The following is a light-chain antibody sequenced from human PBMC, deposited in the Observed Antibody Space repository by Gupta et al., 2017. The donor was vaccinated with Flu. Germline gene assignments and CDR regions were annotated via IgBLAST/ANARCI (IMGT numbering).Light chain of an antibody. CDR3: QVWDNRAAWV. J-gene: IGLJ3*02. CDR1: NIGGKN. Sequence: SYEVTHALSVSVALGQTARITCGGNNIGGKNVHWYQQKPGQAPVVVIYRDRNRPSGIPERFSGSNSGNTATLTISRAQSGDEADYYCQVWDNRAAWVFGGGTKLTVL. CDR2: RDR. V-gene: IGLV3-9*01.